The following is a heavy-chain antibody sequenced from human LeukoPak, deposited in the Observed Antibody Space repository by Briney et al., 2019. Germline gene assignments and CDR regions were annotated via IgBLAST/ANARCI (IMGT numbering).Heavy chain of an antibody. CDR3: VKDHLTVTQRNRMDY. J-gene: IGHJ4*02. D-gene: IGHD4-11*01. Sequence: GGSLRLSCAASGFTLSSYGMHWVRQAPGKGLEWVAFIRYDGSNKYYADSVKGRFTISRDNSKNTLYLQMNSLRAEDTAVHYCVKDHLTVTQRNRMDYWGQGTLVAVSS. V-gene: IGHV3-30*02. CDR1: GFTLSSYG. CDR2: IRYDGSNK.